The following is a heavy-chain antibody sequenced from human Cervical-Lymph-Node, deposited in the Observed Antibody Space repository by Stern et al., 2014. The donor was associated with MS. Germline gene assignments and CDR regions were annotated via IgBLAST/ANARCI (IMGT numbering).Heavy chain of an antibody. CDR2: IYSTGRV. D-gene: IGHD5/OR15-5a*01. CDR3: AREWIYEVSWFDS. CDR1: GGSISSGSHY. Sequence: QVQLVESGPGLVKPSQTLSLTCTVSGGSISSGSHYWSWIRQPAGKGLEWVGRIYSTGRVDYNPSFKGRVTISVDPPKDQSSLELRSVTAADTAMYYCAREWIYEVSWFDSWGQGSLVIVSS. V-gene: IGHV4-61*02. J-gene: IGHJ5*01.